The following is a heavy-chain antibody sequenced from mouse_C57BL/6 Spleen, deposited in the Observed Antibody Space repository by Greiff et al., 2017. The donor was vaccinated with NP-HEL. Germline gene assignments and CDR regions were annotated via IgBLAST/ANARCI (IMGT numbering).Heavy chain of an antibody. CDR1: GYTFTSYW. Sequence: VQLQQSGAELAKPGASVKLSCKASGYTFTSYWMHWVKQRPGQGLEWIGYINPSSGYTKYNQKFKDKATLTADKSASTAYMQLSSLTYEDSAVYYCSRSAIYYYGEGYFDYWNQGTTLTVSS. CDR3: SRSAIYYYGEGYFDY. D-gene: IGHD1-1*01. J-gene: IGHJ2*01. V-gene: IGHV1-7*01. CDR2: INPSSGYT.